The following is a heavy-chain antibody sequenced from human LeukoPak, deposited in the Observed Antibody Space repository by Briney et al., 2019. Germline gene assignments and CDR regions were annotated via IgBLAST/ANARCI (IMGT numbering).Heavy chain of an antibody. V-gene: IGHV1-24*01. CDR1: GYTLTELS. CDR2: FDPEDGET. J-gene: IGHJ2*01. D-gene: IGHD2-15*01. Sequence: GASVKVSCKVSGYTLTELSIHWVRQAPGKGLEWMGGFDPEDGETIYAQKFQGRVTMTEDASTDTAYMELRSLRSEDTAVYYCARSPNIVVVVAATQNWYFDPWGRGTLVTVSS. CDR3: ARSPNIVVVVAATQNWYFDP.